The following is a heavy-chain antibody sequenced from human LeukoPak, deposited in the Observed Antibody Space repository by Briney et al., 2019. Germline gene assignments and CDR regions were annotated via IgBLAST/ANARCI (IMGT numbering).Heavy chain of an antibody. CDR2: MSPKSANT. CDR1: GYTFTSYD. CDR3: ARDTHSGSYFG. J-gene: IGHJ4*02. V-gene: IGHV1-8*03. Sequence: ASVKVSCKASGYTFTSYDINWVRQASGQGLEWMGWMSPKSANTGYAQQFQGRVTITRDTSISTAYMELSSLTSEDTAVYYCARDTHSGSYFGWGQGTLVTVSS. D-gene: IGHD1-26*01.